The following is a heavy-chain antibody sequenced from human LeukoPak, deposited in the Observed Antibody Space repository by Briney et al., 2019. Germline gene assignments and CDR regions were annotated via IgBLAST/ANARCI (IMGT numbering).Heavy chain of an antibody. CDR2: IYYSGST. Sequence: PSETPSLTCTVSGGSISSYYWSWIRQPPGKGLEWIGYIYYSGSTNYNPSLKSRVTISVDTSKNQFSLKLSSVTAADTAVYYCAREADSSGWYGDAFDIWGQGTMVTVSS. CDR1: GGSISSYY. J-gene: IGHJ3*02. D-gene: IGHD6-19*01. CDR3: AREADSSGWYGDAFDI. V-gene: IGHV4-59*01.